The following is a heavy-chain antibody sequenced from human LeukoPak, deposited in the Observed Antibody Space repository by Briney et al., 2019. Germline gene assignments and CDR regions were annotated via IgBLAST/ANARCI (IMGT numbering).Heavy chain of an antibody. CDR1: GGSISSYY. J-gene: IGHJ4*02. Sequence: SETLPLTCTVSGGSISSYYWSWIRQPPGKGLEWIGYIYYSGSTNYNPSLKSRVTISVDTSKNQFSLKLSSVTAADTVVYYCARDRGYDFWRDWGQGTLVTVSS. CDR3: ARDRGYDFWRD. CDR2: IYYSGST. D-gene: IGHD3-3*01. V-gene: IGHV4-59*01.